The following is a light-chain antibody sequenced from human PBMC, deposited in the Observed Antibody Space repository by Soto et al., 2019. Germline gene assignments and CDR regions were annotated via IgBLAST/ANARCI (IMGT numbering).Light chain of an antibody. Sequence: EIVLTQSPATPSLSPGERATLSCRASQSVRSVLAWYQQKPGQAPRLLIYDASNRATGIPARFSGSGSGTDFTLTISSLEPEDFAVYYCKQRSSWPLTFGGGTKVEIK. J-gene: IGKJ4*01. CDR1: QSVRSV. V-gene: IGKV3-11*01. CDR3: KQRSSWPLT. CDR2: DAS.